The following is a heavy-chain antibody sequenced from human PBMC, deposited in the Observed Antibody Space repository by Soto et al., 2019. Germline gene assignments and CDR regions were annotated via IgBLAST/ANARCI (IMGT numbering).Heavy chain of an antibody. J-gene: IGHJ5*02. V-gene: IGHV4-31*03. CDR3: ARGELRFWFDP. CDR1: GGSISSGGYY. D-gene: IGHD1-26*01. Sequence: QVQLQESGPGLVKPSQTLSLTCTVSGGSISSGGYYWSWIRQHPGKGLEWIGYIYYSGSTYYNPSLKSRVTLSVDTSKNQSSLKVSSVTAADTDVYHCARGELRFWFDPWGQGTLVTVSS. CDR2: IYYSGST.